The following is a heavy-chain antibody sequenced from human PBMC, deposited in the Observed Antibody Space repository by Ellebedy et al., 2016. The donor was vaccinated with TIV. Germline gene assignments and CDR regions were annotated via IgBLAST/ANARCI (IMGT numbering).Heavy chain of an antibody. CDR3: ARNRENVEPRNNYYGMDV. V-gene: IGHV3-23*01. J-gene: IGHJ6*02. CDR1: GFNFKGYA. CDR2: ISASGTVT. D-gene: IGHD1-1*01. Sequence: PGGSLRLSCAASGFNFKGYAMSWVRQVAGKGLEWLSDISASGTVTYYADSVKGRFTVSRDNSKNTLYLQMSSLTVGDSAKYYCARNRENVEPRNNYYGMDVWGQGTTVTVFS.